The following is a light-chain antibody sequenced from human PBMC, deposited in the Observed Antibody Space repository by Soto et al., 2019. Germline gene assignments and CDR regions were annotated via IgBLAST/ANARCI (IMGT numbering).Light chain of an antibody. CDR2: GAS. Sequence: EIVMTQSPATLSVFSGERATLSCRASQSVSSYLAWYQQKPGQAPRLLIYGASTRATGIPARFSGSGSGTEFTLTLSSLQSGDFAVYYCQQYNKWPPTFGQGTKVDIK. CDR1: QSVSSY. J-gene: IGKJ1*01. V-gene: IGKV3-15*01. CDR3: QQYNKWPPT.